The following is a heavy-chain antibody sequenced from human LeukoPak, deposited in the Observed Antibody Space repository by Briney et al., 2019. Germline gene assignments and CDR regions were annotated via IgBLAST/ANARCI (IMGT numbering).Heavy chain of an antibody. CDR2: ISGSGGST. CDR3: AKAEVAGTVGATDY. CDR1: GFSFSSYT. J-gene: IGHJ4*02. Sequence: GGSLRLSCAVSGFSFSSYTMSWVRQAPGKGLEWVSAISGSGGSTYYADCVKGRFTISRDNSKNTLFLQMNSLRAEDTAVYYCAKAEVAGTVGATDYWGQGTLVTVSS. D-gene: IGHD6-19*01. V-gene: IGHV3-23*01.